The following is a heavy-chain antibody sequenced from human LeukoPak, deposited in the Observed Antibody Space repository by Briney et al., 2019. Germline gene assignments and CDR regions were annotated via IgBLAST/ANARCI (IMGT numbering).Heavy chain of an antibody. CDR2: IYYSGST. CDR3: ARFTVGEALDI. D-gene: IGHD4-17*01. Sequence: SETLSLTCTVSGGSISSYYWSWIRQPPGKGLEWIGYIYYSGSTNYNPSLKSRVTISVDTSKNQFSLKLSSVTAADTAVYYCARFTVGEALDIWGQGTMVTVSS. CDR1: GGSISSYY. J-gene: IGHJ3*02. V-gene: IGHV4-59*08.